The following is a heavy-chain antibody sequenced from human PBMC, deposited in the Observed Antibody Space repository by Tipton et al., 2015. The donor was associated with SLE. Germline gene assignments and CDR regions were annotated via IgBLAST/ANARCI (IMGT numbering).Heavy chain of an antibody. CDR3: ARPSPGDSDVFDI. D-gene: IGHD7-27*01. J-gene: IGHJ3*02. CDR1: RFTFSSYG. CDR2: ICTDGSSA. Sequence: QLVQSGGGVVQPGRSLRLSCAVSRFTFSSYGMHWVRQAPGKGLVWVPRICTDGSSATYADSVKGRFTISRDNTKNTLNLQMSSLTAEDTAVYYCARPSPGDSDVFDIWGQGTMVTVSS. V-gene: IGHV3-74*02.